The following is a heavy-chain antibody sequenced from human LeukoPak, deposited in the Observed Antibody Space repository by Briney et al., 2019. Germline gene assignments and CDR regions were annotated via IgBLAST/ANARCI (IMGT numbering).Heavy chain of an antibody. J-gene: IGHJ4*02. CDR2: KYYSGST. CDR1: GVSINTCCYY. Sequence: SESLSLTCDVSGVSINTCCYYWTWIRQPPGKGLEWIGYKYYSGSTRYNSSLRSRLTISLDTSKNQFSLRLTSVTAADTAVYYCARGRSYGFDFDSWGPGTLVIVSS. V-gene: IGHV4-61*01. D-gene: IGHD5-18*01. CDR3: ARGRSYGFDFDS.